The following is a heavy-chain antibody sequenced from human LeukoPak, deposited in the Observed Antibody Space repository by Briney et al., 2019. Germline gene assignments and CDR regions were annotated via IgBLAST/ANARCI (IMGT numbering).Heavy chain of an antibody. J-gene: IGHJ4*02. CDR3: ARGKRGYSSSWYDY. CDR1: GGSFSGYY. D-gene: IGHD6-13*01. Sequence: SETLSLTCAVYGGSFSGYYWSWIRQPPGKGLEWIGEINHSGSTNYNPSLRSRVTISVDTSKNQFSLKLSSVTAADTAVYYCARGKRGYSSSWYDYWGQGTLVTVSS. V-gene: IGHV4-34*01. CDR2: INHSGST.